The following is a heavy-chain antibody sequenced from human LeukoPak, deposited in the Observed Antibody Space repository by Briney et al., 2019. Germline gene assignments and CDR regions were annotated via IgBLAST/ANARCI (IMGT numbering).Heavy chain of an antibody. Sequence: GGSLRLSCAASGFTFSSYWMSSFNTHWMSWVRQAPGKWLEWVANMKLDGSEESYVDSVRGRFTISSEHAESSLFLQMSILRPEDTAIYSCARELISGVYTRHAAFDIWGQGTMVTVSS. V-gene: IGHV3-7*01. D-gene: IGHD2-8*01. CDR3: ARELISGVYTRHAAFDI. CDR2: MKLDGSEE. CDR1: GFTFSSYW. J-gene: IGHJ3*02.